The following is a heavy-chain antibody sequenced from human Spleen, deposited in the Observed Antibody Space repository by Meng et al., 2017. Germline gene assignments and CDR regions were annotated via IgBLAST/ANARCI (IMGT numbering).Heavy chain of an antibody. CDR1: GGSISSSNW. CDR2: IYHSGST. Sequence: QLAESGPGPLMPSGTQYLACGVSGGSISSSNWWTWVRQPPGKGLEWIGEIYHSGSTNYSPSLKSRVTLSVDKSKNQFSLKLRSVTAADTAVYYCARLILDSSGYYYIMDYWGQGTLVTVSS. D-gene: IGHD3-22*01. CDR3: ARLILDSSGYYYIMDY. J-gene: IGHJ4*02. V-gene: IGHV4-4*02.